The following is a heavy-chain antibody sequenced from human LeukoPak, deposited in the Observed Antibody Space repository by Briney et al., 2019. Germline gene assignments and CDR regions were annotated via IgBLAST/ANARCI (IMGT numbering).Heavy chain of an antibody. CDR2: IYTSGST. CDR1: GGSISSYY. V-gene: IGHV4-4*07. J-gene: IGHJ6*03. Sequence: PSETLSLTCTVSGGSISSYYWSWIRQPAGKGLEWIGRIYTSGSTNYNPSLKSRVTMSVDTSKNQFSLKLSSVTAADTAVYYCARRKANSSSMVSAYYYYMDVWGKGTTVTVSS. D-gene: IGHD3-10*01. CDR3: ARRKANSSSMVSAYYYYMDV.